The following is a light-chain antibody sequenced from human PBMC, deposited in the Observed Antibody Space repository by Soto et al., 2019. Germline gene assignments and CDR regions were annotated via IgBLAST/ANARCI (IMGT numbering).Light chain of an antibody. Sequence: EIVMTQSPATLSVSPGERATLSCRASQSVSSNLAWYQQKPGQAPRLLIYGASTRATGISARFSGSGSGTEFTLTISSLQSEDFALYSCQQYNKFTSLTFGGGTKVEIK. V-gene: IGKV3-15*01. J-gene: IGKJ4*01. CDR2: GAS. CDR3: QQYNKFTSLT. CDR1: QSVSSN.